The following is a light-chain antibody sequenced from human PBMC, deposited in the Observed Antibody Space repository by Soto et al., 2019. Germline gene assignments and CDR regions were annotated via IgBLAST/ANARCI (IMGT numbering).Light chain of an antibody. CDR3: QQIYSAPLT. Sequence: DIQMTQSPSSLSASVGDRVTITCRAGQSITTYLNWYRQKPGKAPKLLIYAASSLQSGVPSRFSGSGSETEFTLSISSLQPEDFATYFCQQIYSAPLTLGGGTKVDIK. CDR1: QSITTY. CDR2: AAS. V-gene: IGKV1-39*01. J-gene: IGKJ4*01.